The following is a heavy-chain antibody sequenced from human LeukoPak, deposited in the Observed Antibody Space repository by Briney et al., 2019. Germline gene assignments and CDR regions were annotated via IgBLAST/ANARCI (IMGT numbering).Heavy chain of an antibody. CDR3: AELTGDPNY. V-gene: IGHV1-2*02. D-gene: IGHD4-17*01. Sequence: ASVKVSCKASGYTFSGFYLHWVRQAPGQGLEWMGWINPHSGGTNYAQKFQGRVTMTRAASINTVYMELSRLTSDDTAVYYCAELTGDPNYWGQGTLVTVSS. CDR2: INPHSGGT. J-gene: IGHJ4*02. CDR1: GYTFSGFY.